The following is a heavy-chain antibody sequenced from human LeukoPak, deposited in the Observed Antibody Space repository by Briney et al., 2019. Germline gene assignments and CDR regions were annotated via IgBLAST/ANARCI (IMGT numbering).Heavy chain of an antibody. CDR2: INPNSGGT. Sequence: ASVKVSCKASGYTFTGYYMHWVRQAPGQGLEWMGWINPNSGGTNYAQKFQGRVTMTRDTSISTAYMELSRLRSDDTAVYYCARKVVYADSRLDYWGQGTLVTVSS. J-gene: IGHJ4*02. CDR1: GYTFTGYY. D-gene: IGHD2-8*02. V-gene: IGHV1-2*02. CDR3: ARKVVYADSRLDY.